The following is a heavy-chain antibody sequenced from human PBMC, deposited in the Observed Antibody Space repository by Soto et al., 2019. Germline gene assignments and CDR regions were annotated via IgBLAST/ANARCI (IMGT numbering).Heavy chain of an antibody. J-gene: IGHJ4*02. Sequence: GGSLTLSCAASGFTFSSYAMSWVRQAPGQGLEWVSAISGSGGSTYYADSVKGRFTISRDNSKNTLYLQMNSLRAEDTAVYYCARTLYSYGTDYWGQGTLVTVSS. CDR3: ARTLYSYGTDY. CDR2: ISGSGGST. V-gene: IGHV3-23*01. CDR1: GFTFSSYA. D-gene: IGHD5-18*01.